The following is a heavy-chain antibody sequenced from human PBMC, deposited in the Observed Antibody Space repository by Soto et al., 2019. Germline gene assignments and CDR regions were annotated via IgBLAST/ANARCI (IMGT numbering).Heavy chain of an antibody. D-gene: IGHD3-22*01. Sequence: GESLKISCKGSGYSFTSYWIGWVRQMPGKGLEWMGIIYPGDSDTRYSPSFQGQVTISADKSISTAYLQWSSLKASDTAMYYCSFHIFYYDGSVSYYFYYWGQGTLVTVSS. CDR1: GYSFTSYW. CDR3: SFHIFYYDGSVSYYFYY. CDR2: IYPGDSDT. V-gene: IGHV5-51*01. J-gene: IGHJ4*02.